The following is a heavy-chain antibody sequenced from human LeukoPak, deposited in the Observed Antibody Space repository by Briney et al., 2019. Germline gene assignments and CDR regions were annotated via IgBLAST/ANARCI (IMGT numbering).Heavy chain of an antibody. CDR3: GYGSSWSGGY. J-gene: IGHJ4*02. Sequence: KSSETLSLTCTVSGGSISSGGYYWSWIRQHPGKGLEWIGYIYYSGSTYHNPSLKSRVTISVDTSKNQFSLKLSSVTAADTAVYYCGYGSSWSGGYWGQGTLVTVSS. CDR1: GGSISSGGYY. CDR2: IYYSGST. V-gene: IGHV4-31*03. D-gene: IGHD6-13*01.